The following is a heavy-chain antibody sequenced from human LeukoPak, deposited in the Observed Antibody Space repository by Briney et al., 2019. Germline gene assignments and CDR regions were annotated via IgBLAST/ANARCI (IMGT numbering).Heavy chain of an antibody. D-gene: IGHD2/OR15-2a*01. CDR1: GFTFSDYS. V-gene: IGHV3-7*03. CDR2: IKHDGSEK. Sequence: GGSLRLSCAASGFTFSDYSMSWVRQAPGKGLEWVANIKHDGSEKYYVDSVKGRFTISRDNAKNSLYLQMNSLRAEDTAVYYCAKGTTRGDIWGQGTMVTVSS. CDR3: AKGTTRGDI. J-gene: IGHJ3*02.